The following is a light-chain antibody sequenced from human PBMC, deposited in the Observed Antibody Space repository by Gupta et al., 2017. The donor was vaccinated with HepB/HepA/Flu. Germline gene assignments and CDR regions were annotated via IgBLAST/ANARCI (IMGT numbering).Light chain of an antibody. CDR1: SSYDGGYNY. Sequence: QSALPQPASVSCSPGQSITISCTGTSSYDGGYNYVSWYQQHPGTAPKLMIYDVSKRPSGVSNRFSGSKSGNTASLNISGLQAEDEADYDCSSYASSSTLEVFGGGTELT. CDR3: SSYASSSTLEV. J-gene: IGLJ2*01. CDR2: DVS. V-gene: IGLV2-14*01.